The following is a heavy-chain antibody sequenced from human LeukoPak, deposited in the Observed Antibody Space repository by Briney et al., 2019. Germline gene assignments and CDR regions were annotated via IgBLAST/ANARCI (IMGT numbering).Heavy chain of an antibody. V-gene: IGHV3-23*01. D-gene: IGHD3-10*01. J-gene: IGHJ4*02. CDR2: IGGSGACT. CDR3: AKNYYGSGTMGGY. CDR1: GFTFSSFT. Sequence: GGSLRLSCAASGFTFSSFTMTWVRQAPGKGLEWVSTIGGSGACTYYAGSVKGRFTISRDNSKNTLSLQMNSLRAEDSAIYYCAKNYYGSGTMGGYWGQGTLVTVSS.